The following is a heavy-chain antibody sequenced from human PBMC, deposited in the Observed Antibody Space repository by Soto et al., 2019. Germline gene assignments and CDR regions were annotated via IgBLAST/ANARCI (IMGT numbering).Heavy chain of an antibody. CDR2: ISSSSSYI. D-gene: IGHD5-12*01. CDR3: AREGYSGYDFHPPPDYYYMDV. J-gene: IGHJ6*03. V-gene: IGHV3-21*01. Sequence: GGSLRLSCAASGFTFSSYSMNWVRQAPGKGLEWVSSISSSSSYIYYADSVKGRFTISRDNAKNSLYLQMNSLRAEDTAVYYCAREGYSGYDFHPPPDYYYMDVWGKGTTVTVSS. CDR1: GFTFSSYS.